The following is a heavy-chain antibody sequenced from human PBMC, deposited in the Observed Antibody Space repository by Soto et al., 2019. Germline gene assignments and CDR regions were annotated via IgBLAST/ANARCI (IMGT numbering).Heavy chain of an antibody. V-gene: IGHV5-10-1*01. CDR1: GYSFTSYW. CDR2: IDPSDSYT. J-gene: IGHJ6*02. D-gene: IGHD6-13*01. CDR3: ARHRYSSSWYEGDYYGMDV. Sequence: GASLKISCKGSGYSFTSYWISWVRQMPGKGLEWMGRIDPSDSYTNSSPSFQGHVTISADKSISTAYLQWSSLKASDTAMYYCARHRYSSSWYEGDYYGMDVWGQGTTVTVSS.